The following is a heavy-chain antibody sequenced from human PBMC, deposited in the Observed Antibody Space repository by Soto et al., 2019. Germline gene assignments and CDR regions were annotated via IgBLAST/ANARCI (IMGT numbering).Heavy chain of an antibody. J-gene: IGHJ5*02. V-gene: IGHV1-69*08. CDR1: GGTFSSYT. Sequence: QVQLVQSGAEVKKPGSSVKVSCKASGGTFSSYTISWVRQAPGQGLEWMGRIIPILGIANYAQKFQGRVTITADKSTSTADMELSSLRSEDTAVYYCAREGYRYGPTFDPWGQGTLVTVSS. CDR3: AREGYRYGPTFDP. CDR2: IIPILGIA. D-gene: IGHD5-18*01.